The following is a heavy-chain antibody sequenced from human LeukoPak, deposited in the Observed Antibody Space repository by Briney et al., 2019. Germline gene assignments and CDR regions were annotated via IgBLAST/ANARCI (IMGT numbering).Heavy chain of an antibody. CDR2: ISSGSSYI. CDR3: ASMVTLGAIDY. D-gene: IGHD1-26*01. Sequence: GGSLRLSCAASGFTFSSYSMNWVRQAPGKGLEWVSSISSGSSYIYYADSVKGRFTISRDNAKNSLYLQMNSLRAEDTAVYYCASMVTLGAIDYWGQGTLVTVSS. CDR1: GFTFSSYS. V-gene: IGHV3-21*01. J-gene: IGHJ4*02.